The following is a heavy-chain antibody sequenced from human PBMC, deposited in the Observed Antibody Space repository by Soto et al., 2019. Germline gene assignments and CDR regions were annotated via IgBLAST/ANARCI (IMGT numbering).Heavy chain of an antibody. V-gene: IGHV1-2*04. CDR3: ARSEINYDILTGYWFDP. Sequence: ASVKVSCTASGYTFTGYYMHWVRQAPGQGLEWMGWINPNSGGTNYAQKFQGWVTMTRDTSISTAYMELSRLRSDDTAVYYCARSEINYDILTGYWFDPWGQGTLVTVSS. CDR1: GYTFTGYY. CDR2: INPNSGGT. D-gene: IGHD3-9*01. J-gene: IGHJ5*02.